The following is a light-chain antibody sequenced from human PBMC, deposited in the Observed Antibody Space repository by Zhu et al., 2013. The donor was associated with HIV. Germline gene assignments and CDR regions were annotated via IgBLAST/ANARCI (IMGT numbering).Light chain of an antibody. CDR1: QDINKF. CDR2: DAS. CDR3: QQANSFPLT. J-gene: IGKJ4*01. V-gene: IGKV1-33*01. Sequence: DIQMTQSPSSLAASVGDRVTITCRATQDINKFLNWYQQKPGKAPKLLICDASNLETGVPSRFSGSGSGTDFILTISSLQPEDYAVYYCQQANSFPLTFGGGTEGGDQ.